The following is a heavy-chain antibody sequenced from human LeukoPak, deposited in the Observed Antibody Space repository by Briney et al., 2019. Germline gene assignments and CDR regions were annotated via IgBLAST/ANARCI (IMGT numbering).Heavy chain of an antibody. D-gene: IGHD2-2*01. CDR1: GGSISSSSYY. V-gene: IGHV4-39*07. CDR2: INHSGST. J-gene: IGHJ4*02. CDR3: ARSPYRVLDY. Sequence: SETLSLTCTVSGGSISSSSYYWGWIRQPPGKGLEWIGEINHSGSTNYNPSLKSRVTISVDTSKNQFSLKLSSVTAADTAVYYCARSPYRVLDYWGQGTLVTVSS.